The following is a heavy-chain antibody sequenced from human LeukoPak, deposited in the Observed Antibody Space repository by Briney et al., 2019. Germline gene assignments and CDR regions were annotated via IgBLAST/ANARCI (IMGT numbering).Heavy chain of an antibody. V-gene: IGHV5-51*01. D-gene: IGHD3-16*01. J-gene: IGHJ4*02. CDR1: GYSFSNYW. CDR3: ARHTLQGGSISSFDY. CDR2: IYPGDSDT. Sequence: GESLKISCKGSGYSFSNYWIAWVRQMPGKGLEWMGIIYPGDSDTRYSPSFQGQVTFSADKSINTAYLQWRSLKASDTAIYYCARHTLQGGSISSFDYWGQGNLVTVSS.